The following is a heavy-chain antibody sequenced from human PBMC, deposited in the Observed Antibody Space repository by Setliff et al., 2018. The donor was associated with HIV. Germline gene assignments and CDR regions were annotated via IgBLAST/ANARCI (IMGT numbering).Heavy chain of an antibody. CDR3: AGARDDDILTGYYPHYFDY. D-gene: IGHD3-9*01. Sequence: GSLRLSCTASGFTFGDYVMSWIRQAPGKGLEWIGEVNHNGGTNYNPSLKSRVVVSVDPSKNQFSLKLSSVTAADTAVYYCAGARDDDILTGYYPHYFDYWGQGTLVTVSS. CDR2: VNHNGGT. CDR1: GFTFGDYV. J-gene: IGHJ4*02. V-gene: IGHV4-34*08.